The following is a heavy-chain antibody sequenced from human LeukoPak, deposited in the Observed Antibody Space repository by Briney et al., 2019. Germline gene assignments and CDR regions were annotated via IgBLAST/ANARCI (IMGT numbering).Heavy chain of an antibody. CDR3: ASNGEDIEEGIDP. V-gene: IGHV1-18*01. CDR2: ISAYNGNT. Sequence: ASVKVSCKASGYTFTSYGISWVRQAPGQGLEWMGWISAYNGNTNYAQKLQGRVTMTIDTSMSTAYMELRSLRSDDTAVYYCASNGEDIEEGIDPWGQGTLVTVSS. J-gene: IGHJ5*02. D-gene: IGHD5-12*01. CDR1: GYTFTSYG.